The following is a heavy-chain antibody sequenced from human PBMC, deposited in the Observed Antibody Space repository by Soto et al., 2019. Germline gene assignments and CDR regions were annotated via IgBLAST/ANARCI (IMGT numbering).Heavy chain of an antibody. CDR1: AFTINTSGVG. D-gene: IGHD2-2*01. CDR2: IYWDNDK. V-gene: IGHV2-5*02. CDR3: AHKGESDARMEL. J-gene: IGHJ6*02. Sequence: EPSLRNPATGITPRLTFSAFTINTSGVGVAWIGQSPGKALEWLALIYWDNDKRYSPFLQSRVTITKDTSKNQVVLTMTNMDPVDTASYYCAHKGESDARMELWG.